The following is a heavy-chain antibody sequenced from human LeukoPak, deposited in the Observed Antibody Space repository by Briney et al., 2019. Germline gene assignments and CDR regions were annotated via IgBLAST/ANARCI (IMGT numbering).Heavy chain of an antibody. CDR2: INPNSGGT. V-gene: IGHV1-2*02. CDR1: GYTFTGYY. J-gene: IGHJ3*02. D-gene: IGHD4-11*01. Sequence: ASVKVSCKASGYTFTGYYMHWVRQAPGQGLEWMGWINPNSGGTNYAQKFQGRVTMTRDTSISTAYMELSRLRSDDTAVYYCARDSVTSPTKGAFDIWGQGTMVTVSS. CDR3: ARDSVTSPTKGAFDI.